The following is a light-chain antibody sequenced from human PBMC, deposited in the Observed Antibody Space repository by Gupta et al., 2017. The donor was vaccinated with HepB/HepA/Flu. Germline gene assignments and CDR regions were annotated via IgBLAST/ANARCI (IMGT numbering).Light chain of an antibody. Sequence: GERATLSCRASQSVSSYLAWYQQKPGQAPRLLIYDASNRATGIPARFSGSGSGTDFTLTISSLEPEDFAVYYCQQRSNWPPVTFGPGTKVDIK. CDR1: QSVSSY. J-gene: IGKJ3*01. CDR3: QQRSNWPPVT. CDR2: DAS. V-gene: IGKV3-11*01.